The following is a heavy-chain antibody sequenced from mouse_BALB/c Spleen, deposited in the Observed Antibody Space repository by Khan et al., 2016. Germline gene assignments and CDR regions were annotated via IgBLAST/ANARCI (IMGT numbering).Heavy chain of an antibody. V-gene: IGHV14-3*02. CDR1: GFNIQDTY. J-gene: IGHJ3*01. CDR2: IDPANDNT. D-gene: IGHD2-4*01. CDR3: ARSYYDSWFVY. Sequence: VQLKQSGAELVKPGASVKLSCTASGFNIQDTYMHWMIQRPEQGLEWIGRIDPANDNTKYDPKFQGKATITADTSSNTAYLQLSSLTSEDTAVYYCARSYYDSWFVYWGQGTLVTVSA.